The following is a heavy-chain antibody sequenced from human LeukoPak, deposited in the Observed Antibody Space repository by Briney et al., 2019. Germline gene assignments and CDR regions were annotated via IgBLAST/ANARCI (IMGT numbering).Heavy chain of an antibody. Sequence: PGGALSLSFSASGFPFISYAMQWVRQAPGKGLEYVSAISSNVGLTYYADSVQGRFTISRDSSKNTVYLQMNGLRTQDTAVYYCVKEYSYGFDYWGQGTLVTVSS. CDR1: GFPFISYA. CDR3: VKEYSYGFDY. CDR2: ISSNVGLT. V-gene: IGHV3-64D*09. J-gene: IGHJ4*02. D-gene: IGHD5-18*01.